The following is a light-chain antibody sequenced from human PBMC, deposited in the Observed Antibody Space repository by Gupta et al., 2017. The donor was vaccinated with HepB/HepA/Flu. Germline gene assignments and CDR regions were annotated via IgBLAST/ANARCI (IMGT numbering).Light chain of an antibody. J-gene: IGLJ1*01. CDR2: GNN. CDR3: AAWDDTLNGRYV. Sequence: QSVLTQPPSASGTPGQWVTISCSGSSSNIGSNPVNWYQQLPGTAPKLLIFGNNQRPSGVPDRFSGSTSGNSASLAISGLQSDDEAEYYCAAWDDTLNGRYVLGTGTKVTVL. CDR1: SSNIGSNP. V-gene: IGLV1-44*01.